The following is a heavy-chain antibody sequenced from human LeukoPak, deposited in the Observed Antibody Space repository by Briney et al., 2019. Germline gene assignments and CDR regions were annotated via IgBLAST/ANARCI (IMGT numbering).Heavy chain of an antibody. D-gene: IGHD2-15*01. J-gene: IGHJ5*02. V-gene: IGHV4-30-4*08. CDR3: ARITQHRGYCSGGSCRGFDP. CDR2: IYYSGST. CDR1: GGSISSGDYY. Sequence: SETLSLTCTVSGGSISSGDYYWSWIRQPPGKGLEWIGYIYYSGSTYYNPSLKSRVTISVDTSKNQFSLKLSSVTAADTAVYYCARITQHRGYCSGGSCRGFDPWGQGTLVTVSS.